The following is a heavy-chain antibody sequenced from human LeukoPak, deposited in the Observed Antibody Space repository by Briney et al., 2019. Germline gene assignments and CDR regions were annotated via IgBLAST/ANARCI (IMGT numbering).Heavy chain of an antibody. J-gene: IGHJ4*02. CDR2: IIPIFGTA. V-gene: IGHV1-69*13. CDR3: ARQSRQYSSGWYPMGY. D-gene: IGHD6-19*01. CDR1: GGTFSSYA. Sequence: SVKVSCKASGGTFSSYAISWVRQAPGEGLEWMGGIIPIFGTANYAQKFQGRVTITADESTSTAYMELSSLRSEDTAVYYCARQSRQYSSGWYPMGYWGQGTLVTVSS.